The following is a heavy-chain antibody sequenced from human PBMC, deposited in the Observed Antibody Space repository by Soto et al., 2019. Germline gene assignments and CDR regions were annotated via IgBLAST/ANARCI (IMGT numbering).Heavy chain of an antibody. J-gene: IGHJ4*02. V-gene: IGHV3-30-3*01. CDR3: ARDRAQEGAYSSSYFDY. CDR1: GFTFSSYA. CDR2: ISYDGSNK. Sequence: GGSLRLSCAASGFTFSSYAMHWVRQAPGKGLEWVAVISYDGSNKYYADSVNGRFTISRDNSKNTLYLQMNSLRAEDTAVYYCARDRAQEGAYSSSYFDYWGQGTLVTVSS. D-gene: IGHD6-6*01.